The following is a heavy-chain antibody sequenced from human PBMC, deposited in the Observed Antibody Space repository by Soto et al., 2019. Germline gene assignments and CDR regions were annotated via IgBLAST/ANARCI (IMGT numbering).Heavy chain of an antibody. V-gene: IGHV4-31*03. D-gene: IGHD3-10*01. CDR1: GGSISSGAHY. CDR3: ARDRYGVPRGDYFDS. Sequence: QVQLQESGPGLVKPSQTLSLTCTVSGGSISSGAHYWSWIRQLPGKGLEWIGNIYYSGSNYYNPSLKRRVTISVDTSNKQFSLNLSSVTAADTAIYYCARDRYGVPRGDYFDSWGQGILVTVSS. CDR2: IYYSGSN. J-gene: IGHJ4*02.